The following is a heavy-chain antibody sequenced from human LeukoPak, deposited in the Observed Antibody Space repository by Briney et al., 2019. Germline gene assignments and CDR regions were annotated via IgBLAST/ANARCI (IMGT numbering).Heavy chain of an antibody. Sequence: GGSLRLSCAASGFTVSSNYMSRVRQAPGKGLEWVSVIYSGGSTYYADSVKGRFTISRDNSKNTLYLQMNSLRAEDTAVYYCARDAAGGNWFDPWGQGTLVTVSS. CDR1: GFTVSSNY. CDR3: ARDAAGGNWFDP. V-gene: IGHV3-66*02. D-gene: IGHD1-26*01. CDR2: IYSGGST. J-gene: IGHJ5*02.